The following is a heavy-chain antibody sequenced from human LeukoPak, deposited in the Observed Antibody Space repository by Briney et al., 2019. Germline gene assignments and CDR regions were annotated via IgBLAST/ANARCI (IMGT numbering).Heavy chain of an antibody. CDR3: GKTTVGYSSGQKPAWPVDY. V-gene: IGHV3-23*01. J-gene: IGHJ4*02. CDR2: ISGSGGSP. Sequence: TGGSLRLSCEASGFTFGSHAMYWVRQAPGKGLEWVAGISGSGGSPHYADSVKGRFTISRDNSRNTVYLQINSLRAEDTAVYYCGKTTVGYSSGQKPAWPVDYWGQGTLVTVSS. CDR1: GFTFGSHA. D-gene: IGHD5-18*01.